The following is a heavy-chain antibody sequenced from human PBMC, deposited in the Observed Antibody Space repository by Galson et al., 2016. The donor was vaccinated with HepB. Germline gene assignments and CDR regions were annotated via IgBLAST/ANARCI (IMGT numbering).Heavy chain of an antibody. V-gene: IGHV3-30*03. J-gene: IGHJ5*01. CDR2: DSMDGRRK. CDR3: ARRHEYCPPVGCSVDS. CDR1: GFTFSNYG. Sequence: SLRLSCAASGFTFSNYGMHWVRQAPGKGLEWVAADSMDGRRKFYADSVKGRFTISRDNSNSMLFLQMSSLRADDTAVYYCARRHEYCPPVGCSVDSWGQRAPVTVSS. D-gene: IGHD2/OR15-2a*01.